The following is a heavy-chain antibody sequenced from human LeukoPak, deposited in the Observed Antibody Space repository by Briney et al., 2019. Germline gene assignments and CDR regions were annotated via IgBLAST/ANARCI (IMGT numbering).Heavy chain of an antibody. Sequence: SLSLTCTVSAVSITNFYGSWVRHPPRKWLGWIGYIFYSVRIYSNPSFKTRVTISGYTSKNQFSLRLTSVSTAETAVYYCARYEQTTVTMTGGFDSGGQGILVIVS. V-gene: IGHV4-59*01. CDR3: ARYEQTTVTMTGGFDS. CDR2: IFYSVRI. CDR1: AVSITNFY. D-gene: IGHD4-17*01. J-gene: IGHJ5*01.